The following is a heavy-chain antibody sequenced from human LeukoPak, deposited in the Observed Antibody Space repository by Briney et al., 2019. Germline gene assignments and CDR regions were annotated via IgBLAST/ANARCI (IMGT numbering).Heavy chain of an antibody. CDR1: GYTLTGYY. Sequence: GASVKVSCKASGYTLTGYYMHWVRQAPGQGLEWMGWINPNSGGTNYAQKFQGRVTMTRDTSISTAYMELSRLRSDDTAVYYCARDLSGTYPGWCDPWGQGTLVTVSS. J-gene: IGHJ5*02. D-gene: IGHD1-26*01. V-gene: IGHV1-2*02. CDR2: INPNSGGT. CDR3: ARDLSGTYPGWCDP.